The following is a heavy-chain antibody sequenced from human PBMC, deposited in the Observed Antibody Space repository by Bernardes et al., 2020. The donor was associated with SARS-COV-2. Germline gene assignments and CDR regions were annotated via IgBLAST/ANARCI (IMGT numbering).Heavy chain of an antibody. D-gene: IGHD1-26*01. V-gene: IGHV3-23*01. CDR2: ISGSGGST. J-gene: IGHJ1*01. CDR3: AKAPRRWELLERYFQH. Sequence: GGSLRLSCAASGFTFSSYAMSWVHQAPGKGLEWVSAISGSGGSTYYADSVKGRFTISRDNSKNTLYLQMNSLRAEDTAVYYCAKAPRRWELLERYFQHWGQGTLVTVSS. CDR1: GFTFSSYA.